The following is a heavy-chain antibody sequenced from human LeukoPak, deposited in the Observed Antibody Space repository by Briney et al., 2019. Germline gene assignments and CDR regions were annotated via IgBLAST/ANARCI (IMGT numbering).Heavy chain of an antibody. V-gene: IGHV3-23*01. CDR1: GFTFSSYV. CDR3: AKFRGSGYRDGFDI. CDR2: ISSSGGST. D-gene: IGHD5-12*01. Sequence: PGGSLRLSCAASGFTFSSYVMTWVRQAPGKGLEWVAVISSSGGSTYYADSVKGRFTISRDNSKNTLYLQMNSLRAEDTAVYYCAKFRGSGYRDGFDIWGQGTMVTVSS. J-gene: IGHJ3*02.